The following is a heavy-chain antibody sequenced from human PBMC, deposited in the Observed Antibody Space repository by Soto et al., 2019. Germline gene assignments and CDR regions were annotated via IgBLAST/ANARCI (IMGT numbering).Heavy chain of an antibody. CDR2: IYYSGST. V-gene: IGHV4-31*03. Sequence: LSLTCTVSGGSISTRGYYWSWIRQHPGKGLEWIGYIYYSGSTYYNPSLKSRVTLSVDTSKNQFSLKLISVTAADTAVYYCVRVGEIIGDYWGQGTLVTVSS. J-gene: IGHJ4*02. D-gene: IGHD3-10*01. CDR1: GGSISTRGYY. CDR3: VRVGEIIGDY.